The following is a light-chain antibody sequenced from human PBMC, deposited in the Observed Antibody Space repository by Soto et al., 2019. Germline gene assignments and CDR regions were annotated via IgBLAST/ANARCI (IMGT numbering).Light chain of an antibody. J-gene: IGLJ2*01. V-gene: IGLV2-14*01. CDR1: SSDVGAYNY. CDR3: SSYTTTSTQV. Sequence: QSALTQPASVSGSPGQSITISCTGTSSDVGAYNYVSWYQHRPGKAPQLMISEVTKRPSGVSDRFSGSKSGTTASLTISRLQAEDEADYYCSSYTTTSTQVLGGGTKVTVL. CDR2: EVT.